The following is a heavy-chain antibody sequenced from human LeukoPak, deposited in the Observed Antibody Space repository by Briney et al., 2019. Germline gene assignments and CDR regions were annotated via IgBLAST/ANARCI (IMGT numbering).Heavy chain of an antibody. V-gene: IGHV4-59*01. J-gene: IGHJ3*02. D-gene: IGHD3-22*01. CDR3: ARVQLYYYDSSGYWRDAFDI. Sequence: SETLSLTCTVSGGPISSDYWSWIRQPPGKGLEWIGYIYYSGSTNYNPSLKSRVTISVDTSKNQFSLKLSSVTAADTAVYYCARVQLYYYDSSGYWRDAFDIWGQGTMVTVPS. CDR1: GGPISSDY. CDR2: IYYSGST.